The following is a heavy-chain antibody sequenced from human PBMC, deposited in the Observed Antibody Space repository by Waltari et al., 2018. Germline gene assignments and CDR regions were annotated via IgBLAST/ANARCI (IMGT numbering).Heavy chain of an antibody. CDR2: MYYTGRV. V-gene: IGHV4-59*11. D-gene: IGHD3-22*01. CDR1: GGTITGHH. CDR3: ARDPGYYDRNDAFDI. Sequence: QVHLQESGPGLVKPSETLSLTCTVSGGTITGHHWGWVSQPPGMGLEWIGYMYYTGRVNFTPSFRSRITISRDNAKNSLYLQMNSLRAEDTAVYYCARDPGYYDRNDAFDIWGQGTMVTVSS. J-gene: IGHJ3*02.